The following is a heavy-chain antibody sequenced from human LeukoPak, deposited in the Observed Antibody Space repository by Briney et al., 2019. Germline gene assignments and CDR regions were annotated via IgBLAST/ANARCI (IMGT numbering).Heavy chain of an antibody. V-gene: IGHV4-59*01. CDR1: GGSISSYY. D-gene: IGHD3-22*01. CDR3: AREGDYYDSSGYYVVDY. J-gene: IGHJ4*02. Sequence: SETLSLTCTVSGGSISSYYWSWIQQPPGKGLEWIGYIYYSGSTNYNPSLKSRVTISVDTSKNQFSLKLSSVTAADTAVYYCAREGDYYDSSGYYVVDYWGQGTLVTVSS. CDR2: IYYSGST.